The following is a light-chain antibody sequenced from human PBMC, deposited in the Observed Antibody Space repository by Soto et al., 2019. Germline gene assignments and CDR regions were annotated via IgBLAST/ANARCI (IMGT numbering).Light chain of an antibody. CDR2: NAD. Sequence: DIQMTQSPSTLSASVGDRVTITFRASQDINRWLAWYQQKPGKAPKILIYNADTLESGVPSRFSDSGYGTEFILTISSLQPDDFATYYCQQFSLYWAFGQGTKVDI. J-gene: IGKJ1*01. CDR3: QQFSLYWA. V-gene: IGKV1-5*01. CDR1: QDINRW.